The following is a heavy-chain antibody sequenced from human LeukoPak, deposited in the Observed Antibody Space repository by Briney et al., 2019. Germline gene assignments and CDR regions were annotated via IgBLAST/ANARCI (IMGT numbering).Heavy chain of an antibody. Sequence: GRSLRLSCAASGFSSGISFSNYVMHWVRQAPGKGLEWVALTSFDGSLTFYADSVQGRFTISRDNSKNTLFLQMTGLRADDSAVYYCASVRLLWSPPHFWGQGTLVIVSS. V-gene: IGHV3-30-3*01. CDR2: TSFDGSLT. CDR3: ASVRLLWSPPHF. D-gene: IGHD3-10*01. CDR1: GFSSGISFSNYV. J-gene: IGHJ4*02.